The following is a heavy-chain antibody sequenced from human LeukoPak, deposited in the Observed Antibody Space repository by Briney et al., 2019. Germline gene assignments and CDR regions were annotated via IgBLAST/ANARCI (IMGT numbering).Heavy chain of an antibody. V-gene: IGHV7-4-1*02. CDR2: INTNTGNP. CDR1: GYTFTSYA. J-gene: IGHJ3*02. Sequence: ASVKVSFKASGYTFTSYAMNWVRQAPGQGLEWMGWINTNTGNPTYAQGFTGRFVFSLDTSVSTAYLQISSLKAEDTAVHYCASAVDTAMVPDAFDIWGQGTMVTVSS. D-gene: IGHD5-18*01. CDR3: ASAVDTAMVPDAFDI.